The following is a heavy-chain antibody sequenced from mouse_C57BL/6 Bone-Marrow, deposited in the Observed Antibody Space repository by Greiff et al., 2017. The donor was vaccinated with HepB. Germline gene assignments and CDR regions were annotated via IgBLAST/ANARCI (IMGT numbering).Heavy chain of an antibody. CDR1: GYSFTDYN. Sequence: EVKLMESGPELVKPGASVKISCKASGYSFTDYNMNWVKQSNGKSLEWIGVINPNYGTTSYNQKFKGKATLTVDQSSSTAYMQLNSLTSEDSAVYYCMVITTVVDYYSMDYWGQGTSVTVSS. V-gene: IGHV1-39*01. J-gene: IGHJ4*01. CDR2: INPNYGTT. CDR3: MVITTVVDYYSMDY. D-gene: IGHD1-1*01.